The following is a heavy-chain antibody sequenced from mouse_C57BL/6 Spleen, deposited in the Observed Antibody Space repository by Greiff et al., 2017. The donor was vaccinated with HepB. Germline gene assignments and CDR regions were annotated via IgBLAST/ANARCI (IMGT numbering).Heavy chain of an antibody. CDR3: AREGNPYAMDY. V-gene: IGHV1-80*01. J-gene: IGHJ4*01. D-gene: IGHD2-1*01. CDR2: IYPGDGDT. Sequence: QVQLQQSGAELVNPGASVKISCKASGYAFSSYWMNWVKQRPGKGLEWIGQIYPGDGDTNYNGKFKGKATLTADKSSSTAYMQLSSLTSEDSAVYFCAREGNPYAMDYWGQGTSVTVSS. CDR1: GYAFSSYW.